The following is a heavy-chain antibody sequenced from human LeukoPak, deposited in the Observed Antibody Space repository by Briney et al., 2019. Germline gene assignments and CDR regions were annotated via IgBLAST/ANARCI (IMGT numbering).Heavy chain of an antibody. D-gene: IGHD6-6*01. V-gene: IGHV4-34*01. Sequence: SETLSLTCAVYGGSLSGSYWSWIRQPPGKGLEWFGEINHSGSSNYNPSLKSRVTISLDTSKNQFSLKLSSVTAADTAVYYCAGGRGSSAVPHFDYWGQGILVTVSS. CDR1: GGSLSGSY. CDR2: INHSGSS. CDR3: AGGRGSSAVPHFDY. J-gene: IGHJ4*02.